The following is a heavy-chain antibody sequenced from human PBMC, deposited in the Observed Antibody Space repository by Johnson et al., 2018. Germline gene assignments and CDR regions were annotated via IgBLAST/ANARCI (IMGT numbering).Heavy chain of an antibody. CDR1: GFTFGDYS. CDR2: IRRKAYGGTT. CDR3: TKDQGPLAPDSSGYYLGRGYFDS. D-gene: IGHD3-22*01. Sequence: EVQLVESGGGVVQPGRSLRLSCSGSGFTFGDYSMTWFRQTPGKGLEWVGFIRRKAYGGTTEYAASVKGRFAISRDESKSIAYLQMNSLKTEDTAMYYCTKDQGPLAPDSSGYYLGRGYFDSWGQGALVTVSS. V-gene: IGHV3-49*03. J-gene: IGHJ4*02.